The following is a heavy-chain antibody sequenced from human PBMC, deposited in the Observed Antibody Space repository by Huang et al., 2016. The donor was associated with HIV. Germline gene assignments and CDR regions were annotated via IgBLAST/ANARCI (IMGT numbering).Heavy chain of an antibody. J-gene: IGHJ4*02. CDR3: ARDPRDDFWSGFYNS. CDR2: CSPVVRAT. V-gene: IGHV1-69*01. D-gene: IGHD3-3*01. Sequence: QVQLVQSGAEVKKPGSSVKVSCKASGGSFASYAVSWVRQAPGQGLEWMGGCSPVVRATKYAQKFRDRLTITADASTDTAYLELNSLTSEDTAVYFCARDPRDDFWSGFYNSWGQGTLVTVSS. CDR1: GGSFASYA.